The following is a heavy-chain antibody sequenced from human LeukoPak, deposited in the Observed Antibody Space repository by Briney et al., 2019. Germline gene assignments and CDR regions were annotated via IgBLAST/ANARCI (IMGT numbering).Heavy chain of an antibody. J-gene: IGHJ5*02. CDR1: GGSISSYY. CDR2: IYYSGGT. D-gene: IGHD6-13*01. V-gene: IGHV4-59*01. CDR3: ARVYSSWYQKNNWFDP. Sequence: SETLSLTCTVSGGSISSYYWSWIRQPPGKGLEWIGYIYYSGGTNYNPSLKSRVTISVDTSKNQFSLKLSSVTAADTAVYYCARVYSSWYQKNNWFDPWGQGTLVTVSS.